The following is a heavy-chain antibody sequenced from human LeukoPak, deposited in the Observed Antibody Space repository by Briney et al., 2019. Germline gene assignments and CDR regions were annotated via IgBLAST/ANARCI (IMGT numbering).Heavy chain of an antibody. CDR1: RFTFNTYA. V-gene: IGHV4-59*01. D-gene: IGHD3-10*01. Sequence: GSLRLSCAASRFTFNTYAMSWIRQPPGKGLEWIGYISYSGSANYNPSLKSRATILLDTSKNQFSLRLTSVTPADTAVYYCARGQLGSGMDDPWGQGTLVTVSS. CDR3: ARGQLGSGMDDP. CDR2: ISYSGSA. J-gene: IGHJ5*02.